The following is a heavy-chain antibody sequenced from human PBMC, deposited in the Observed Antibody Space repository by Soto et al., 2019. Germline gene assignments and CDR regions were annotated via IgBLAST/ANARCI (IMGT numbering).Heavy chain of an antibody. CDR2: VSSTGST. CDR1: GASITQYY. CDR3: ARVDPPAKS. J-gene: IGHJ5*02. Sequence: PSETLSLTCTVSGASITQYYWNWIRQSPGKGLEWIVSVSSTGSTVFNPSLASRVTVSLDTSKNQFSLTLNSVTAADTAVYYCARVDPPAKSWGQGTLVTV. D-gene: IGHD2-2*01. V-gene: IGHV4-59*01.